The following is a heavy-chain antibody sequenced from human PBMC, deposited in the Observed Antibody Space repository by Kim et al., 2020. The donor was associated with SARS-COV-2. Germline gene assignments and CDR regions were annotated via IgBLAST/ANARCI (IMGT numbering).Heavy chain of an antibody. D-gene: IGHD2-2*01. CDR3: TRDYCSSTSCYEVAY. Sequence: GGSLRLSCTASGFTFGDYAMSWFRQAPGKGLGWVGFIRSKAYGGTTEYAASVKGRFTISRDDSKSIAYLQMNSLKTEDTAVYYCTRDYCSSTSCYEVAYWGQGTLVTVSS. CDR2: IRSKAYGGTT. CDR1: GFTFGDYA. J-gene: IGHJ4*02. V-gene: IGHV3-49*03.